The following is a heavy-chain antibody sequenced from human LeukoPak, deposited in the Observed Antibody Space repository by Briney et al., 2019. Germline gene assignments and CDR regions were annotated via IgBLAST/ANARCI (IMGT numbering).Heavy chain of an antibody. CDR2: IYYTGNT. D-gene: IGHD6-19*01. V-gene: IGHV4-39*07. J-gene: IGHJ4*02. CDR3: ARGVVVLNTKLGGWEY. CDR1: GGSINTRTKY. Sequence: SETLSLTCAVSGGSINTRTKYWGWIRQPPGKTLEWLGTIYYTGNTYYNPSLKSRLTISIDTSRNQFSLRLTSVTAADTALYFCARGVVVLNTKLGGWEYWGPRTLDTVSS.